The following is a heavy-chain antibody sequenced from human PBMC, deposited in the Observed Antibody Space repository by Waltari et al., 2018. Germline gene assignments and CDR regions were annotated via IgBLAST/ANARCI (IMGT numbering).Heavy chain of an antibody. D-gene: IGHD2-21*01. V-gene: IGHV3-49*03. Sequence: EVQLVESGGGLVQTGRSLRLSCTASGFNLGDYAMSWFRQAPGKGLEWVGFIRSKAYGGTTEYAASVKGRFTISRDDSKSIAYLQMNSLKTEDTAVYYCTRVEGEAGAFDIWGQGTMVTVSS. CDR3: TRVEGEAGAFDI. CDR2: IRSKAYGGTT. CDR1: GFNLGDYA. J-gene: IGHJ3*02.